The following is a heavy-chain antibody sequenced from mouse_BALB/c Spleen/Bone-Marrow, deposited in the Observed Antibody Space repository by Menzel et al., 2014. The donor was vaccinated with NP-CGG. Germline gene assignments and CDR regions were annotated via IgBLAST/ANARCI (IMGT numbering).Heavy chain of an antibody. D-gene: IGHD4-1*01. CDR3: TRGGNWDDFDY. CDR1: GFTFGSFG. J-gene: IGHJ2*01. CDR2: ISSGSSTI. Sequence: EVKLVESGGGLVQPGGSRKLSCAASGFTFGSFGMHWVRQAPEKGLEWVAYISSGSSTIFYADTVKGRFTVSRDNPKNTLFLQMTSLRSEDTAMYYCTRGGNWDDFDYWGQGTTLTVSS. V-gene: IGHV5-17*02.